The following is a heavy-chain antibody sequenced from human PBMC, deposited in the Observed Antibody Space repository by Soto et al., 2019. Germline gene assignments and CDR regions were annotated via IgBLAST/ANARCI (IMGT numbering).Heavy chain of an antibody. D-gene: IGHD3-22*01. CDR3: AKDSSPYYYDSIGYYDY. J-gene: IGHJ4*02. CDR1: AFTFDDYA. V-gene: IGHV3-9*01. Sequence: EVQLVESGGGLVQPGRSLRLSCAGSAFTFDDYAIHWVRQAPGEGLEWVSGISWNSDSRGYADSVKGRFTISRDNAKNYVYLEMHSLRPEETALYYCAKDSSPYYYDSIGYYDYWSQGTLVTVS. CDR2: ISWNSDSR.